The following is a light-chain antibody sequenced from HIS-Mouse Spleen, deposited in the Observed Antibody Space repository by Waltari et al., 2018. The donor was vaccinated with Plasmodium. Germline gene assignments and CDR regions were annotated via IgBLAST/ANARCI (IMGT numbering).Light chain of an antibody. V-gene: IGKV3-15*01. CDR2: GAS. CDR3: QQYNNWSFT. Sequence: EIVMTQSPATLSVSTGERANLSCRASQSVSSNLAWYQHKPGQAPRLLIYGASTRATGIPARFSGSGSGTEFTLTISSLQSEDFAVYYCQQYNNWSFTFGPGTKVDIK. J-gene: IGKJ3*01. CDR1: QSVSSN.